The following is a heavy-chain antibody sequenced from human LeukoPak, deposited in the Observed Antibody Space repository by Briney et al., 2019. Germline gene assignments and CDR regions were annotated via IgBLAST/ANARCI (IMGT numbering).Heavy chain of an antibody. Sequence: SETLSLTCTVSGGSISSGPYYWNWIRQPAGKGLEWIGRISTRGSTNYNPSLKSRISISVDTSKNQFSLKLSSVTAADTAVYYCARWGGSGSYYYFDYWGQGTLVTVSS. CDR3: ARWGGSGSYYYFDY. J-gene: IGHJ4*02. CDR2: ISTRGST. CDR1: GGSISSGPYY. V-gene: IGHV4-61*02. D-gene: IGHD3-10*01.